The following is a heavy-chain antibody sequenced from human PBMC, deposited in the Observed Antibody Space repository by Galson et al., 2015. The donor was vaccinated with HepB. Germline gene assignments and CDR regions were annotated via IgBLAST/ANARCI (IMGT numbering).Heavy chain of an antibody. CDR2: IHNDVSTT. J-gene: IGHJ2*01. V-gene: IGHV3-23*05. Sequence: SLRLSCAASGITFSDYAMTWVRQAPGKGLEGVPTIHNDVSTTNYAASVKGRFTISRDNSQNTLYLQMNNLRAEDTAVYYCAKFEGALLFKWFFDAWGSGTLITVSS. CDR3: AKFEGALLFKWFFDA. D-gene: IGHD3-9*01. CDR1: GITFSDYA.